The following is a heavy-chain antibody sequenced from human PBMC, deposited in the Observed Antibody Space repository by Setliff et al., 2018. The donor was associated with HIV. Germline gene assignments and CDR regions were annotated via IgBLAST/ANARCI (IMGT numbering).Heavy chain of an antibody. CDR2: IIPIFGTP. J-gene: IGHJ6*04. Sequence: RASVKVSCKASGDTFNSHAISWVRQAPGQGLEWMGGIIPIFGTPNYAQKFKGRLTITAEESTSTVYRELSSLRSEDTAVYYCARDSRDIVVVIAPEPEPYYYYGMDVWGEGTTVTVSS. V-gene: IGHV1-69*13. CDR3: ARDSRDIVVVIAPEPEPYYYYGMDV. D-gene: IGHD2-15*01. CDR1: GDTFNSHA.